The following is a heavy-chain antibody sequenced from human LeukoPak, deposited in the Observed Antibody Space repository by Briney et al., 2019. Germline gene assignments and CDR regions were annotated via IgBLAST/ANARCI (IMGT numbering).Heavy chain of an antibody. CDR1: GFTVSSNY. CDR3: ARGGAHDAFDI. V-gene: IGHV3-66*01. CDR2: IYSGGST. D-gene: IGHD3-16*01. Sequence: GGSLTLSCAASGFTVSSNYMSWLRQAPGKGLECVSVIYSGGSTYHADSVKGRFTISRDNSKNTLYLQMNSLSAEDTAVYYCARGGAHDAFDIWGQGTMVTVSS. J-gene: IGHJ3*02.